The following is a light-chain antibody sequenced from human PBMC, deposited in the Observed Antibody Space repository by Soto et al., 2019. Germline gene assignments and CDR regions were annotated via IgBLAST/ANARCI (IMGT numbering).Light chain of an antibody. J-gene: IGLJ2*01. CDR2: VNI. CDR1: SSNIGAGYD. V-gene: IGLV1-40*01. Sequence: QLVLTQPPSVSGAPGRTITISCTGDSSNIGAGYDVHWYQQLPGTAPKLLIYVNINRPSGVPDRFSASRSDSSASLAITGLQAEDEADYYCQSYDSSLSVIFGGGTELTVL. CDR3: QSYDSSLSVI.